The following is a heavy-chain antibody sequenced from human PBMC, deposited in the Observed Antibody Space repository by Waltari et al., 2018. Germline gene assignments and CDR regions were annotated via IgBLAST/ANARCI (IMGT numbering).Heavy chain of an antibody. CDR2: VYSGGST. CDR3: ARLIRGSCDY. Sequence: QLQLQESGPGLVKPSETLSLTCSVSGVSISSSQYHWVWIRQPPGKGLVWIGNVYSGGSTNYNTSLKGRVTMSVDTSKSQFSLRLTSVTAADTAVYYCARLIRGSCDYWGQGNLVTVSS. D-gene: IGHD1-26*01. V-gene: IGHV4-39*07. J-gene: IGHJ4*02. CDR1: GVSISSSQYH.